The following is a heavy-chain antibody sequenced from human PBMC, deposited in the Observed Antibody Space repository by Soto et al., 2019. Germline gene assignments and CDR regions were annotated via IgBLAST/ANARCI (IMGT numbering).Heavy chain of an antibody. V-gene: IGHV3-23*01. J-gene: IGHJ4*02. CDR3: ALPYYYDSSGYLRGPHYFDY. CDR1: GFTFSSYA. CDR2: ISGSGGST. D-gene: IGHD3-22*01. Sequence: PGGSLRLSCAASGFTFSSYAMSWVRQAPGKGLEWVSAISGSGGSTYYADSVKGRFTISRDNSKNTLYLQMNSLRAEDTAVYYCALPYYYDSSGYLRGPHYFDYWGQGTLVTVSS.